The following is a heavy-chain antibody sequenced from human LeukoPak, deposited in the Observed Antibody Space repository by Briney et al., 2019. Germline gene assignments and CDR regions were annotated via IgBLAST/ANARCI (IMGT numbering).Heavy chain of an antibody. CDR1: GGSISSYY. V-gene: IGHV4-59*01. Sequence: SETLSLTCTVSGGSISSYYWSWIRQPPGKGLEWIGYIYYSGSTNYNPSLKSRVTISVDTSKNQFSLKLSSVTAADTTVYYCARETESMVRDKGAFDIWGQGTMVTVSS. J-gene: IGHJ3*02. CDR3: ARETESMVRDKGAFDI. D-gene: IGHD3-10*01. CDR2: IYYSGST.